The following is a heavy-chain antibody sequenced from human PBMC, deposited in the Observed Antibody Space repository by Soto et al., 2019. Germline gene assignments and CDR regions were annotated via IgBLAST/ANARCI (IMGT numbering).Heavy chain of an antibody. Sequence: QVQLVPSGAEVRKPGSSVKVSCKSSGGIFRGNAISWVRQAPGQGLEWMGAIIPQFPTPYYAQKFQGRVTITADESTSTAYMALNSLRSDDTAVYFCARDAADTPMVYWGQGTLLTVSS. CDR2: IIPQFPTP. CDR3: ARDAADTPMVY. D-gene: IGHD5-18*01. CDR1: GGIFRGNA. V-gene: IGHV1-69*01. J-gene: IGHJ4*02.